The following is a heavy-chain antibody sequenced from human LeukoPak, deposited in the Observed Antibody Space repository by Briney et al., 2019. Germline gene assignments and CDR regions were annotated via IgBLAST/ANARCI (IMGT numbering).Heavy chain of an antibody. Sequence: GGSLRLSCAASGFTFSDYYMSWIRQAPGKGLEWVSYISSSGSTIYYADSVKGRFTISRDNAKNSLYLQMNSLRAEDTAVYYCARDLGGVVVITHAFDIWGQGTMVTVSS. D-gene: IGHD3-22*01. CDR2: ISSSGSTI. CDR1: GFTFSDYY. J-gene: IGHJ3*02. CDR3: ARDLGGVVVITHAFDI. V-gene: IGHV3-11*01.